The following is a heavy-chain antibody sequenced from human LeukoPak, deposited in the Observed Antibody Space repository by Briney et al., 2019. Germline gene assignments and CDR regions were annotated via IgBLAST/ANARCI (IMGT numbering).Heavy chain of an antibody. J-gene: IGHJ4*02. Sequence: ASVKVSCKASGYTFTGYYIHWVRQAPGQGLEWMGWISAYNGNTNYAQKLQGRVTMTTDTSTSTAYMELRSLRSDDTAVYYCARDPGSSQFDYWGREPWSPSPQ. V-gene: IGHV1-18*04. CDR3: ARDPGSSQFDY. CDR1: GYTFTGYY. D-gene: IGHD6-13*01. CDR2: ISAYNGNT.